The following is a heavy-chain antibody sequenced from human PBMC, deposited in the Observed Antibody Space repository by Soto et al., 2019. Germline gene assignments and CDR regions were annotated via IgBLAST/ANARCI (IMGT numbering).Heavy chain of an antibody. CDR1: GGSVYSNGHY. CDR2: IDNNGVT. Sequence: SETLSLTCIVSGGSVYSNGHYWGWIRQPPGKGLEWIGSIDNNGVTNYNSSLKSRVTISRDTSKNQFSLRLTSVTAADTAVYYCGKILVGATGHTDADYWGPGTLVTVS. J-gene: IGHJ4*02. V-gene: IGHV4-39*01. CDR3: GKILVGATGHTDADY. D-gene: IGHD2-15*01.